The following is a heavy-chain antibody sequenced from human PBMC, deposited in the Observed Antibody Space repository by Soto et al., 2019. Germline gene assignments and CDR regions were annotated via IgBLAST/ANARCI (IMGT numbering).Heavy chain of an antibody. CDR3: ARDPGNYYGSWTYGMEV. Sequence: QVQLVESGGGVVQPGRSLRLSCAASGLTLSRFAMHWVRQAPGKGLEWVAVIGYDGSNKDYADSVKGRFTISRDNSKNTLYLQMNSLRPEDTAVYYCARDPGNYYGSWTYGMEVWGQGTTVTVSS. J-gene: IGHJ6*02. D-gene: IGHD3-10*01. V-gene: IGHV3-30-3*01. CDR2: IGYDGSNK. CDR1: GLTLSRFA.